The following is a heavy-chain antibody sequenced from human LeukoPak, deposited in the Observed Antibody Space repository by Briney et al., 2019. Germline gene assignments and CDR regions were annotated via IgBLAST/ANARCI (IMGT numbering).Heavy chain of an antibody. Sequence: GESLKISCKGSGYSFTSYWIGWVHQMPGKGLEWMGIIYPGDSDTRYSPSFQGQVTISADKSISTAYLQWSSLKASDTAMYYCARRGSYCSGGSCRGNWFDPWGQGTLVTVSS. V-gene: IGHV5-51*07. D-gene: IGHD2-15*01. J-gene: IGHJ5*02. CDR1: GYSFTSYW. CDR3: ARRGSYCSGGSCRGNWFDP. CDR2: IYPGDSDT.